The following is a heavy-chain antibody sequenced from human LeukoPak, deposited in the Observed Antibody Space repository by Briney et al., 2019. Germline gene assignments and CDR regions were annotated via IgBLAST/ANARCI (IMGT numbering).Heavy chain of an antibody. CDR1: GFTFSNYA. CDR3: TKDRRGPAAGTWYFDS. Sequence: GGSLRLSCAASGFTFSNYAMSWVRQAPGRGLEWVSSITAIDGRTYYADSVRGRFTISRDNSKNTVYLQLNSLRAGDTAIYYCTKDRRGPAAGTWYFDSWGQGTLVTVSS. CDR2: ITAIDGRT. J-gene: IGHJ4*02. V-gene: IGHV3-23*01. D-gene: IGHD6-13*01.